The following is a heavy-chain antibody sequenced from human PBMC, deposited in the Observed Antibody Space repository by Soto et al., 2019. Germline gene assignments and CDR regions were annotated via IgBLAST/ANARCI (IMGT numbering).Heavy chain of an antibody. CDR2: IWHDGSNK. Sequence: QVQLMESGGGVVQPGRSLRLSCAASGFTFSTYSMHWVRQAPGKGPEWVSLIWHDGSNKYYADSVKGRFTISRDNSKNTLYLQMHSLRADDTAVYYCARDRVVINPSYYFDCWGQGTLVTVSS. J-gene: IGHJ4*02. D-gene: IGHD3-3*01. V-gene: IGHV3-33*01. CDR3: ARDRVVINPSYYFDC. CDR1: GFTFSTYS.